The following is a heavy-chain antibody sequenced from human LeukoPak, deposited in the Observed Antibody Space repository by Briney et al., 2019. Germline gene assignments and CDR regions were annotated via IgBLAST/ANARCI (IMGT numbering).Heavy chain of an antibody. CDR3: ARVHLGSSWSFDY. CDR1: GGSISSGDYY. Sequence: PSETLSLTCIVSGGSISSGDYYWSWIRQPPGKGLEWIGYIYYSGSTYYNPSLKSRVTISVDTSKNQFSLKLSSVTAADTAVYYCARVHLGSSWSFDYWGQGTLVTVSS. J-gene: IGHJ4*02. V-gene: IGHV4-30-4*08. CDR2: IYYSGST. D-gene: IGHD6-13*01.